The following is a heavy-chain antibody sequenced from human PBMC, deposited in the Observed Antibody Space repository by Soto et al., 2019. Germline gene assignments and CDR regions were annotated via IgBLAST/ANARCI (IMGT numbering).Heavy chain of an antibody. J-gene: IGHJ4*02. CDR2: INHSGST. CDR3: ARADIVLMVYAY. Sequence: QVQLQQWGAGLLKPSETLSLTCAVYGGSFSGYYWSWIRQPPGKGLEWIGEINHSGSTNYNPSLKSRVTISVGTSKNQFSLKLSSVTAADTAVYYCARADIVLMVYAYWGQGTLVTVSS. V-gene: IGHV4-34*01. CDR1: GGSFSGYY. D-gene: IGHD2-8*01.